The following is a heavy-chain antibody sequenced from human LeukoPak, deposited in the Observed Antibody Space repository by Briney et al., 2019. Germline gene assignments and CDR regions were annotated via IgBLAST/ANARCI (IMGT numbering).Heavy chain of an antibody. CDR2: MIPESGNT. J-gene: IGHJ4*01. CDR1: GYNFIEYD. Sequence: GASVKVSCKASGYNFIEYDITWVRQAPGQGLEWTGWMIPESGNTAYAQKSQGRVTLTRNTSVNTAYMDLRGLRSEDTAVYFCARACIRNNADCDPRLDFWGHGTLVTVSS. V-gene: IGHV1-8*01. D-gene: IGHD2-21*02. CDR3: ARACIRNNADCDPRLDF.